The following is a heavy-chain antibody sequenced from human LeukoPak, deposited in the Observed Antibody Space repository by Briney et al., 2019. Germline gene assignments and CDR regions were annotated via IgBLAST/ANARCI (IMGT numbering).Heavy chain of an antibody. CDR2: ISSSSSYI. J-gene: IGHJ3*02. V-gene: IGHV3-21*01. CDR1: GFTFSSYS. Sequence: GGSLRLSCAASGFTFSSYSMNWVRQAPGKGLEWASSISSSSSYIYYADSVKGRFTISRDNAKNSLYLQMNSLRAEDTAVYYCARIRGDAFDIWGQGTMVTVSS. CDR3: ARIRGDAFDI. D-gene: IGHD3-3*01.